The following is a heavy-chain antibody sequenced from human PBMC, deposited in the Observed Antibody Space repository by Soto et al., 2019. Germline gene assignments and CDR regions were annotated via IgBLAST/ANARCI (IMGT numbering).Heavy chain of an antibody. Sequence: GASVKVSCKASGGTFSSYAISWVRQAPGQGLEWMGGIIPIFGTANYAQKFQGRVTITADESTSTAYMELSSLRSEDTAVYYCARDPNLLNPTREYHGMDVWGQGTTVTVSS. CDR1: GGTFSSYA. CDR3: ARDPNLLNPTREYHGMDV. V-gene: IGHV1-69*13. CDR2: IIPIFGTA. D-gene: IGHD3-9*01. J-gene: IGHJ6*02.